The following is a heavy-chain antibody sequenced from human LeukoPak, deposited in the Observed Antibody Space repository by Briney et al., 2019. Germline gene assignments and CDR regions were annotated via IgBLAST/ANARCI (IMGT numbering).Heavy chain of an antibody. CDR2: VSHTGAT. Sequence: SETLSLTCTVSGGSITSSPYHWAWIRQPPGRGPEWIGTVSHTGATQYSPSLTSRGTISLDTSKNQFSLSLNSVTAADTAVFYCARSMVTTDRNFDHWGQGTLVTVSS. CDR3: ARSMVTTDRNFDH. V-gene: IGHV4-39*07. J-gene: IGHJ4*01. D-gene: IGHD2-21*02. CDR1: GGSITSSPYH.